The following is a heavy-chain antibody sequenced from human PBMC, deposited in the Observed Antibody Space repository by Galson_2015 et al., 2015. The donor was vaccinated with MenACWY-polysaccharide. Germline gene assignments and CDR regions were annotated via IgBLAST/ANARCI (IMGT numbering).Heavy chain of an antibody. D-gene: IGHD1-14*01. V-gene: IGHV3-7*01. CDR3: ARVVTGEYYYYYGMDV. Sequence: SLRLSCAASGFTFSSYWMSWVRQAPGKGLEWVDNIKQDGSEKYYVDSVKGRLTISRDNAKNSLYLQMNSLRAEDTAVYYCARVVTGEYYYYYGMDVWGQGTTVTVSS. J-gene: IGHJ6*02. CDR1: GFTFSSYW. CDR2: IKQDGSEK.